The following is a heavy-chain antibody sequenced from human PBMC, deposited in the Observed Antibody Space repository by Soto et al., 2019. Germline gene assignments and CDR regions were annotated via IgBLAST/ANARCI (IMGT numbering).Heavy chain of an antibody. CDR3: ARDPLWYFPHNRMTTVTNYGMDV. CDR1: GFTFSSYA. Sequence: QVQLVESGGGVVQPGRSLRLSCAASGFTFSSYAMHWVRQAPGKGLEWVAVISYDGSNKYYADSVKGRFTISRDNSKTTLYLQMNSLRAEDTAVYYCARDPLWYFPHNRMTTVTNYGMDVWGQGTTVTVSS. V-gene: IGHV3-30-3*01. CDR2: ISYDGSNK. J-gene: IGHJ6*02. D-gene: IGHD4-17*01.